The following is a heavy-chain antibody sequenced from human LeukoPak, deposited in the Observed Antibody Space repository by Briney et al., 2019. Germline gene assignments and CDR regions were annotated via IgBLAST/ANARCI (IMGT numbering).Heavy chain of an antibody. CDR3: ARSLIVMGYGDYLRAALNY. CDR2: INPSGGST. J-gene: IGHJ4*02. Sequence: ASVKVSCKASGYIFTSYFMHWVRQAPGQGLEWMGLINPSGGSTRYAQKFQGRVTMTRDMSTSTVYMELSSLRSEDTAVYYCARSLIVMGYGDYLRAALNYWGQGTLVTVSS. CDR1: GYIFTSYF. D-gene: IGHD4-17*01. V-gene: IGHV1-46*01.